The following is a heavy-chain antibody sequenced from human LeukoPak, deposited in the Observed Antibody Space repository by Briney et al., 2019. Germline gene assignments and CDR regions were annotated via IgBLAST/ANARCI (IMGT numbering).Heavy chain of an antibody. J-gene: IGHJ4*02. CDR3: ARAGIAVAGPFHY. CDR1: GFTFSSYA. V-gene: IGHV3-30*04. Sequence: GGSLRLSCAASGFTFSSYAMHGVRQAPGKGLVWVAVISYDGSNKYYADSVKGRFTISRDNSKNTLYLQMNSLRAEDTAVYYCARAGIAVAGPFHYWGQGTLVTVSS. CDR2: ISYDGSNK. D-gene: IGHD6-19*01.